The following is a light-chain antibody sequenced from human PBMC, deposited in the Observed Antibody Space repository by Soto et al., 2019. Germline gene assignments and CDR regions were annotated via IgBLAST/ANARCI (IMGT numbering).Light chain of an antibody. Sequence: QSVLTEPPSVSADPGQKVTISCSGSSSHIENNYVSWYQQVPGTAPRLLIYDSDRRQSGIPDRFSASKSGTSATLAITGLQSGDEAEYYCGAWDDSLNTVLFGGGTKLTGL. J-gene: IGLJ3*02. CDR3: GAWDDSLNTVL. CDR2: DSD. CDR1: SSHIENNY. V-gene: IGLV1-51*01.